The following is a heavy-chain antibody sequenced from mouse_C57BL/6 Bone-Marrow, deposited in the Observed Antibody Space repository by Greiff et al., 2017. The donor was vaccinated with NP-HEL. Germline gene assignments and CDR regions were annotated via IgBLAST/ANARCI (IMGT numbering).Heavy chain of an antibody. CDR1: GYTFTDYN. CDR3: ARRFATVVRYFDV. CDR2: INPNNGGT. J-gene: IGHJ1*03. D-gene: IGHD1-1*01. V-gene: IGHV1-18*01. Sequence: EVQLQQSGPELVKPGASVKIPCKASGYTFTDYNMDWVKQSHGKSLEWIGDINPNNGGTIYNQKFKGKATLTVDKSSSTAYMELRILTSEDTAVYYCARRFATVVRYFDVWGTGTTVTVSS.